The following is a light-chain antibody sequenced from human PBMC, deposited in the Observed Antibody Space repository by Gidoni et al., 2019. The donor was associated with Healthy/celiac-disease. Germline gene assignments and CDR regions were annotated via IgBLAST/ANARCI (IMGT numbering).Light chain of an antibody. V-gene: IGKV3-20*01. CDR3: QQYGSSPRT. J-gene: IGKJ4*01. CDR2: GAS. CDR1: QSVSTSY. Sequence: IVFMQSSGTLSLSPGERATLSCRASQSVSTSYLAWYQQKPGQAPRLLIYGASSRATGIPDRFSGSGSGTDFTLTISRLEPEDFAVYYCQQYGSSPRTFGGGTKVEIK.